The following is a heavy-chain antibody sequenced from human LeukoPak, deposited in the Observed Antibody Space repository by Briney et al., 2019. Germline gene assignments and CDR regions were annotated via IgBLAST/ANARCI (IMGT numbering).Heavy chain of an antibody. Sequence: PGGSLRLSCAASGFTFSSYAMHWVRQAPGKGLEWVAVISYDGSNKYYADSVKGRFTISRDNSKNTLYLQMNSLRAEDTAVYYCARETRRSSSRWFDPWGQGTLVTVSS. D-gene: IGHD6-6*01. CDR2: ISYDGSNK. CDR1: GFTFSSYA. CDR3: ARETRRSSSRWFDP. J-gene: IGHJ5*02. V-gene: IGHV3-30*04.